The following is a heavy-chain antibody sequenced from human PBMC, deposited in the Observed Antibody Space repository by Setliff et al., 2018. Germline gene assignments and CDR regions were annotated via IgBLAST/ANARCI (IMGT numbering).Heavy chain of an antibody. CDR3: ARHATYYYGSGNLPFDS. Sequence: PSETLSLTCTVSGGPIISSFWSWIRQPPGKGLEWIGEIMPGRDTLYSPSLESRLTITIDTSKSQFSLKLSSVTAADTAVYYCARHATYYYGSGNLPFDSWGQGTLVTVSS. V-gene: IGHV4-34*12. CDR1: GGPIISSF. CDR2: IMPGRDT. D-gene: IGHD3-10*01. J-gene: IGHJ4*02.